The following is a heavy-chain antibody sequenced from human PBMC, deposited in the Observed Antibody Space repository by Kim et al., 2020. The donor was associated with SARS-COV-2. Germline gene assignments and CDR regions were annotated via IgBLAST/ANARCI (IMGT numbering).Heavy chain of an antibody. CDR3: ARGGSGSYFLYWFDP. CDR2: ISSSSSTI. Sequence: GGSLRLSCAASGFTFSSYSMNWVRQAPGKGLEWVSYISSSSSTIYYADSVKGRFTISRDNAKNSLYLQMNSLRDEDTAVYYCARGGSGSYFLYWFDPWGQGTLVTVSS. J-gene: IGHJ5*02. D-gene: IGHD3-10*01. V-gene: IGHV3-48*02. CDR1: GFTFSSYS.